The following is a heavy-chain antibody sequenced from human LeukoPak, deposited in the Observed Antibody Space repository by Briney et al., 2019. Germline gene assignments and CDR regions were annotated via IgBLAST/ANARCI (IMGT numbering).Heavy chain of an antibody. Sequence: SVKVSCKASGGTFSSYAVSWVRQAPGQGLQWMGGIIPIFGTANYAQKFQGRVTMTRDMSTSTVYMELSSLRSEDTAVYYCARDGLYYYGSGSYPFYYYYMDVWGKGTTVTVSS. J-gene: IGHJ6*03. D-gene: IGHD3-10*01. CDR3: ARDGLYYYGSGSYPFYYYYMDV. CDR2: IIPIFGTA. CDR1: GGTFSSYA. V-gene: IGHV1-69*05.